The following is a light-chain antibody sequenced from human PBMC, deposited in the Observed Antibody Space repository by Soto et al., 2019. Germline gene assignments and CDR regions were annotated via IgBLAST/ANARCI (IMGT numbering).Light chain of an antibody. CDR2: LTSDGSH. J-gene: IGLJ2*01. CDR3: QTWDTGVV. CDR1: SGHSNYA. Sequence: HLVLTQSPSSSASLGASVKLTCTLSSGHSNYAIAWHQQQPEKGPRFLMKLTSDGSHTKGDGIPDRFSGSSSGAERYLTISSLQSDDEADYYCQTWDTGVVFGGGTKLTVL. V-gene: IGLV4-69*01.